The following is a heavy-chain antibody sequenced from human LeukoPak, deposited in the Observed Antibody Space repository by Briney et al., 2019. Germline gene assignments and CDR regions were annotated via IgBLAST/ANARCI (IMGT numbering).Heavy chain of an antibody. CDR1: GGSVSSSSYY. D-gene: IGHD3-3*01. Sequence: SETLSLTCTVSGGSVSSSSYYWGWSRQPPGKGLEWFGSIYYSGSTYYNPSLKSRVTISVDTSKNQFSLKLSSVTAADTAVYYCARGGVTIFGVVNNWFDPWGQGTLVTVSS. V-gene: IGHV4-39*07. J-gene: IGHJ5*02. CDR3: ARGGVTIFGVVNNWFDP. CDR2: IYYSGST.